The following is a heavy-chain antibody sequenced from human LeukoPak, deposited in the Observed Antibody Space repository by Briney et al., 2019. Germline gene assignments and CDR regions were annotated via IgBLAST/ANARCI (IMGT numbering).Heavy chain of an antibody. J-gene: IGHJ4*02. CDR3: AKGFYNDAIFDY. V-gene: IGHV3-7*01. D-gene: IGHD1-1*01. CDR2: INGDGSVN. Sequence: GESLRLSCAGSGFSFSSSWMYWVRRAPGKGLEWVANINGDGSVNHYVDSVRGRFTISRDNAKNSLYLQMNSLRAEDTAVFYCAKGFYNDAIFDYWGQGTLVTVSS. CDR1: GFSFSSSW.